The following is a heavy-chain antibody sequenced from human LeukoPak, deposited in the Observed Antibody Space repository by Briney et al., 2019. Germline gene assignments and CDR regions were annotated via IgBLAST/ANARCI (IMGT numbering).Heavy chain of an antibody. CDR1: GGSFSGYY. CDR3: ARQNYGAAPLRY. J-gene: IGHJ4*02. D-gene: IGHD4/OR15-4a*01. Sequence: SETLSLTCAVYGGSFSGYYWSWIRQPPGKGLEWIGEINHSGRTNYNPSLKSRVTISVDTSKNQFSLKLSSVTAADTAVYYCARQNYGAAPLRYWGQGTLVTVSS. CDR2: INHSGRT. V-gene: IGHV4-34*01.